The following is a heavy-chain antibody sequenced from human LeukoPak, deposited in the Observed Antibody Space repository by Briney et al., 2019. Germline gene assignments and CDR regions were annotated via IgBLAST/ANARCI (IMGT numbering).Heavy chain of an antibody. V-gene: IGHV1-46*01. CDR3: ARAWESIGGYYFDH. Sequence: ASVKVSCKASEYTFSSYHIQWVRQAPGQGLEWMGRINPSFNPGVDVSSYAQKIQGRITMNRDISKHTVYMELSSLKSEDTAVYYCARAWESIGGYYFDHWGQGTLVTVSS. CDR2: INPSFNPGVDVS. CDR1: EYTFSSYH. J-gene: IGHJ4*02. D-gene: IGHD1-26*01.